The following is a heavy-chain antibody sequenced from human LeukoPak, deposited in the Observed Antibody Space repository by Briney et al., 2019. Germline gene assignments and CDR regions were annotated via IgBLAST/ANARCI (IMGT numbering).Heavy chain of an antibody. CDR2: IYHSGST. Sequence: SETLSLTCAVSGYSISSGFYWGWIRQPPGKGLEWIGTIYHSGSTYYKPSLKSRVTISVDTSKNQFSLKLSSVTAADTAVYYCARQGPYCGGDCSNCFDYWGQGTLVTVSS. CDR3: ARQGPYCGGDCSNCFDY. V-gene: IGHV4-38-2*01. CDR1: GYSISSGFY. D-gene: IGHD2-21*01. J-gene: IGHJ4*02.